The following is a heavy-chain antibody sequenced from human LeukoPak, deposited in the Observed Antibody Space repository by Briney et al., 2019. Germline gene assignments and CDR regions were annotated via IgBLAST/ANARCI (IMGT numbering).Heavy chain of an antibody. CDR1: GGTFSSYA. CDR3: ASPFFGGLDRYCSGGSCYPPANDAFDI. Sequence: ASVKVSCKASGGTFSSYAISWVRQAPGQGLEWMGGIIPIFGTANYAQKFQGRVTITADKSTSTAYMELSSLRSEDTAVYYCASPFFGGLDRYCSGGSCYPPANDAFDIWGQGTMVTVSS. J-gene: IGHJ3*02. V-gene: IGHV1-69*06. D-gene: IGHD2-15*01. CDR2: IIPIFGTA.